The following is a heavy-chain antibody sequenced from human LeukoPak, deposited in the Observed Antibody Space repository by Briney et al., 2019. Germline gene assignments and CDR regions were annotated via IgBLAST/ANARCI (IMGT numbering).Heavy chain of an antibody. Sequence: ASVKVSCKASGYTFTGYYMHRVRQAPGQGLEWMGWINPNSGGTNYAQKFQGRVTMTRDTSISTAYMELSRLRSDDTAVYYCAKAGLVWSGYYSNWFDPWGQGTLVTVSS. CDR3: AKAGLVWSGYYSNWFDP. CDR1: GYTFTGYY. V-gene: IGHV1-2*02. J-gene: IGHJ5*02. D-gene: IGHD3-3*01. CDR2: INPNSGGT.